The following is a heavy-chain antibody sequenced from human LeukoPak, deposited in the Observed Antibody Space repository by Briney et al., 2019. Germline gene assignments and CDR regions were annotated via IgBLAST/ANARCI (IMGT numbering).Heavy chain of an antibody. CDR2: INHSGST. CDR3: ARGKQLWVKDYYYGMDV. CDR1: GGSFSGYY. V-gene: IGHV4-34*01. D-gene: IGHD5-18*01. Sequence: SETLSLTCAVYGGSFSGYYWSWIRQPPGKGLEWIGEINHSGSTNYNPSLKSRVTISVDTSKNQFSLKLSSVTAADTAVYYCARGKQLWVKDYYYGMDVWGQGTTVTVSS. J-gene: IGHJ6*02.